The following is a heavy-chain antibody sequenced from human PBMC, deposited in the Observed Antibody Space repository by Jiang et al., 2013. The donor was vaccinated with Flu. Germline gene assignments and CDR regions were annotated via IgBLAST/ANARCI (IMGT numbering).Heavy chain of an antibody. CDR2: IYYSGST. CDR1: SISSYY. Sequence: SISSYYWSWIRQPPGKGLEWIGYIYYSGSTNYNPSLKSRVTISVDTSKNQFSLKLSSVTAADTAVYYCARVNSSGWSGDWGQGTLVTVSS. D-gene: IGHD6-19*01. V-gene: IGHV4-59*01. CDR3: ARVNSSGWSGD. J-gene: IGHJ4*02.